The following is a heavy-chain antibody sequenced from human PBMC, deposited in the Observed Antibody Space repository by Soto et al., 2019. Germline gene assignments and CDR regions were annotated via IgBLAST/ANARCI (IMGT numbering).Heavy chain of an antibody. CDR1: GGSINSGDYY. D-gene: IGHD6-19*01. J-gene: IGHJ5*02. CDR2: ISYSGNT. V-gene: IGHV4-31*03. Sequence: QVQLQESGPGLVKPSQTLSLTCTVSGGSINSGDYYWSWVRQVPGKGLEWIGFISYSGNTHYNPSLESRVTISKDTSKNPFSLRLNSMTAADSAVYYCAREVSPNSRGWYTVLVRWFDPWGQGTLVTVSS. CDR3: AREVSPNSRGWYTVLVRWFDP.